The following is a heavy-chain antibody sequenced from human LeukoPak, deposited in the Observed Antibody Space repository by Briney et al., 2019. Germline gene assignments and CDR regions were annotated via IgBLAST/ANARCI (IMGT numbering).Heavy chain of an antibody. V-gene: IGHV4-59*08. D-gene: IGHD6-19*01. CDR2: IYGSGST. CDR3: ARNVGWYSHDS. J-gene: IGHJ4*02. CDR1: GDPLSSHY. Sequence: SETLSLTCTVSGDPLSSHYWSWIRQPPGKGLEWIGYIYGSGSTHYDPSLRSRVTISEDTSKNQFSLKLTSVTAADTAVYYRARNVGWYSHDSWGQGTLVTVSS.